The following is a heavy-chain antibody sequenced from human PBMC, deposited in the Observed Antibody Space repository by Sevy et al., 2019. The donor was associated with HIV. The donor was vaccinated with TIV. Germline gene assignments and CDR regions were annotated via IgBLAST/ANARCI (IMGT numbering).Heavy chain of an antibody. CDR1: GYTFTSFG. J-gene: IGHJ5*02. Sequence: ASVKVSCKASGYTFTSFGFSWVRQAPGQGLEWMGWISAYNGNTKYAQKLQGRVTMTTDTSTSTAYMELRSLRSDDPVEYYCAGVRWRYCSGGSGYSGPGGGWFDPWGQGTLVTVSS. D-gene: IGHD2-15*01. V-gene: IGHV1-18*01. CDR3: AGVRWRYCSGGSGYSGPGGGWFDP. CDR2: ISAYNGNT.